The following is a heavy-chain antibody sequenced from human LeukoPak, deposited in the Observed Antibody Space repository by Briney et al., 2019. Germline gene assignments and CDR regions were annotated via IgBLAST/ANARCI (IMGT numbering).Heavy chain of an antibody. CDR1: GFTFSSYA. CDR2: ISYDGSNK. Sequence: GGSLRLSCAASGFTFSSYAMHWVRQAPGKGLEWVAVISYDGSNKYYADSVKGRFTISRDNSKNTLYLQMNNLRAEDTAVYYCATRTTETTPDYWGQGTLVTVSS. D-gene: IGHD4-17*01. V-gene: IGHV3-30-3*01. J-gene: IGHJ4*02. CDR3: ATRTTETTPDY.